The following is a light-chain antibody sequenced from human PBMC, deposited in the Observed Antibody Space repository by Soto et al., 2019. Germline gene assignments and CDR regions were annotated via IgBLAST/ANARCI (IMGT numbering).Light chain of an antibody. CDR1: SSDVGGYNL. Sequence: QSVLTQPASVSGSPGQSITISCTGTSSDVGGYNLVTWYQQYSDKAPKLMIFDVNTRPSGVSNGFSGSKSRNTASLTISGLQAEDEADYYCSSYKSSSTLPYVFGTGTKLTVL. CDR2: DVN. CDR3: SSYKSSSTLPYV. J-gene: IGLJ1*01. V-gene: IGLV2-14*01.